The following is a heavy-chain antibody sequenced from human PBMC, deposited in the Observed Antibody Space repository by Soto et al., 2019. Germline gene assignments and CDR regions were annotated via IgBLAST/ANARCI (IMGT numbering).Heavy chain of an antibody. D-gene: IGHD6-19*01. V-gene: IGHV5-51*01. J-gene: IGHJ4*02. CDR1: GYSFTNYW. CDR3: ASMAGSAVGIDH. CDR2: IYPGDSDT. Sequence: GESLKISCKGSGYSFTNYWIAWVRQMPGKGLEWMGIIYPGDSDTRYSLSFQGQVTISADKSVNTAFLQGSSLKASATAMYSCASMAGSAVGIDHWGQGTLVTVSS.